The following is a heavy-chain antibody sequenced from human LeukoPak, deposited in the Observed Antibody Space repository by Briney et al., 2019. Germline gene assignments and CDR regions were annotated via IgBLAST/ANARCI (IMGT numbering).Heavy chain of an antibody. D-gene: IGHD6-13*01. CDR3: AREGYSSSWYYFDY. V-gene: IGHV4-34*01. J-gene: IGHJ4*02. CDR1: GGSFSDHY. CDR2: INHSGST. Sequence: SETLSLTCAVNGGSFSDHYWSWIRQPPGKGLEWIGEINHSGSTNYNSSLKSRVTISVDTSKNQFSLKLSSVTAADTAVYYCAREGYSSSWYYFDYWGQGTLVTVSS.